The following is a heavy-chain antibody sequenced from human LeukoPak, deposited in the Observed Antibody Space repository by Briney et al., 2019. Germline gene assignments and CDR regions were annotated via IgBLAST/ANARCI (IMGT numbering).Heavy chain of an antibody. D-gene: IGHD3-22*01. V-gene: IGHV4-59*01. CDR2: IYYSGST. J-gene: IGHJ5*02. CDR1: DASSSSYY. CDR3: ARHRYYYDSSGYYYQP. Sequence: SSETLSLTCTVSDASSSSYYWSWIRQPPGKGLEWIGYIYYSGSTNYNPSLKSRVTISVDTSKNQFSLRLSSVTAADTAVYYCARHRYYYDSSGYYYQPWGQGTLVTVSS.